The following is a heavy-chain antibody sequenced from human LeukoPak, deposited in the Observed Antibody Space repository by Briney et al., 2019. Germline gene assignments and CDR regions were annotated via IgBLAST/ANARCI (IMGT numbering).Heavy chain of an antibody. J-gene: IGHJ5*02. CDR1: GGSISSYY. CDR2: VYYSGST. Sequence: SETLSLTCTVSGGSISSYYWSWIRQPPGKGLEWIGYVYYSGSTDYNPSLKSRVTISVDTSKNQFSLKLSSVTAADTAVYYCARSPKAYSSSWYGPTPKNWFDPWGQGTLVTVSS. CDR3: ARSPKAYSSSWYGPTPKNWFDP. D-gene: IGHD6-13*01. V-gene: IGHV4-59*01.